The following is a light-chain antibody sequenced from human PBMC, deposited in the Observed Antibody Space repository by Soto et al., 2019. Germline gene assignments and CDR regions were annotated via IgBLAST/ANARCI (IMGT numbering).Light chain of an antibody. Sequence: QSVLTQPRSVSGSPGQSVTISCTGTRSDVGGYNYVSWYQQHPGKAPKFMIYDVSQRPSGVPDRFSGSKSGNTASPTISGLQAEDEADYYCCSYAGSYTPVVFGGGTKLTVL. CDR2: DVS. J-gene: IGLJ2*01. CDR1: RSDVGGYNY. V-gene: IGLV2-11*01. CDR3: CSYAGSYTPVV.